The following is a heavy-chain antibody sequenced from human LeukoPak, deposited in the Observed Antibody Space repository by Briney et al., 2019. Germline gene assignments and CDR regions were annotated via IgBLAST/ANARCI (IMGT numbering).Heavy chain of an antibody. J-gene: IGHJ4*02. CDR3: ASEAFCAGGSCNVQRVAS. CDR1: GYTFTAYY. Sequence: ASVNVSCKASGYTFTAYYIHWVRQAPGQGLEWMGWIDTNTGATKYAQKFQGRVTITRDTSTGTAYMELSSLISGDTALYYCASEAFCAGGSCNVQRVASWGPGTLVTVSS. CDR2: IDTNTGAT. V-gene: IGHV1-2*02. D-gene: IGHD2-8*02.